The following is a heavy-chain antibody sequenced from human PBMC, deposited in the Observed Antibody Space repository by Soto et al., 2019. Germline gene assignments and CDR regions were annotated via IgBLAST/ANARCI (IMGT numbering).Heavy chain of an antibody. CDR2: IIPIFGTA. Sequence: GASVKVSCKASGGTFSSYAISWVRQAPGQGLEWMGGIIPIFGTANYAQKFQGRVTITADESTSTAYMELSSLRSEDTAVYYCARGRVPLVPCYYFDYWGQGTLVTVSS. J-gene: IGHJ4*02. D-gene: IGHD3-10*01. CDR1: GGTFSSYA. V-gene: IGHV1-69*13. CDR3: ARGRVPLVPCYYFDY.